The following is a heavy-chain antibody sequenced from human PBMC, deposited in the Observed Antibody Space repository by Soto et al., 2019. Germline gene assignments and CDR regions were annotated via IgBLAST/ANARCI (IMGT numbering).Heavy chain of an antibody. J-gene: IGHJ6*03. CDR3: AKDRGRAYYSHMDV. CDR1: GFNFDDHA. CDR2: ISWNGNIM. D-gene: IGHD6-25*01. Sequence: GGSLRLSCAASGFNFDDHAMHWVRQAPGKGLEWVSSISWNGNIMAYADSVKGRFTISRDNAKNSLYLQMNSLTAEGTALYYCAKDRGRAYYSHMDVWAKRATVTVSS. V-gene: IGHV3-9*01.